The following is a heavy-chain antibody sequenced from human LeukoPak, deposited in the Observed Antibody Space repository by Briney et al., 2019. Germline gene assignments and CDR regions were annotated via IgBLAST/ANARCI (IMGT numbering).Heavy chain of an antibody. D-gene: IGHD2-15*01. CDR3: ARDLNQWSIQFDS. CDR2: IDSDGNRR. J-gene: IGHJ5*01. CDR1: GLTVRTNG. Sequence: GGSLRLSCAASGLTVRTNGMHWVRQPPGQGLEWVAAIDSDGNRRYYADSVKGRFTVSRDIYKNTVDLQIDSLRAEDTAAYFCARDLNQWSIQFDSWGQGTLVAVAS. V-gene: IGHV3-33*01.